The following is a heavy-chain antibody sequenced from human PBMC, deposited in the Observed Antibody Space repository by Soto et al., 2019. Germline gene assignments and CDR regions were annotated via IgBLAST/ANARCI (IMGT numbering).Heavy chain of an antibody. V-gene: IGHV3-48*01. CDR3: ASLFGSSWESDY. Sequence: GGSLRLSCVVSEFTFSSYAMNWVRQAPGKGLEWISYISSSSANIYYADSVKGRFTISRDNAKNSVYLQMNSLRAEDTAVYFCASLFGSSWESDYWGQGTLVTVSS. CDR2: ISSSSANI. J-gene: IGHJ4*02. D-gene: IGHD6-13*01. CDR1: EFTFSSYA.